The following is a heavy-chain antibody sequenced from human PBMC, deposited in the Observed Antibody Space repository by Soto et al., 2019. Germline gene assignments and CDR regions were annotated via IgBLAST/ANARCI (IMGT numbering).Heavy chain of an antibody. CDR3: ARDPPTGTTLDWFDS. V-gene: IGHV3-21*01. D-gene: IGHD1-7*01. J-gene: IGHJ5*01. CDR1: GFSFSSDS. CDR2: ISSSGSFM. Sequence: GGSLRLSCAASGFSFSSDSMGWVRQAPGKGLEWVSSISSSGSFMNYADSVKGRFTISRDNAKNSLYLQMSSLKDEDTAVYYCARDPPTGTTLDWFDSWGQGTLVTVSS.